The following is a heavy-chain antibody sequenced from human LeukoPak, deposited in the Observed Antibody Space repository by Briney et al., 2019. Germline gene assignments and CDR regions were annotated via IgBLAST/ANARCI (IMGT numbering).Heavy chain of an antibody. Sequence: SETLSLTCAVYGGSFSGYYWSWIRQPPGKGLEWIGGINHSGSTNYNPPLKSRVTISVDTSKNQFSLKLSSVTAADTAVYYCARTLEYCSSTSCYFRFDPWGQGTLVTVSS. D-gene: IGHD2-2*01. CDR3: ARTLEYCSSTSCYFRFDP. V-gene: IGHV4-34*01. J-gene: IGHJ5*02. CDR1: GGSFSGYY. CDR2: INHSGST.